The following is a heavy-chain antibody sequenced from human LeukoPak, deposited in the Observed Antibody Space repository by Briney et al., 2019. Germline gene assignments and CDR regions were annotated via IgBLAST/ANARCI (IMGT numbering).Heavy chain of an antibody. CDR2: IIPILGIA. Sequence: SVKVSCKAFRGTFSSYTISWVRQAPGQGLEWMGRIIPILGIANYAQKFQGRVTITADKSTSTAYMELSSLRSEDTAVYYCARSATGTTYGYYYYYMDVWGKGTTVTVSS. D-gene: IGHD1-1*01. V-gene: IGHV1-69*02. CDR3: ARSATGTTYGYYYYYMDV. J-gene: IGHJ6*03. CDR1: RGTFSSYT.